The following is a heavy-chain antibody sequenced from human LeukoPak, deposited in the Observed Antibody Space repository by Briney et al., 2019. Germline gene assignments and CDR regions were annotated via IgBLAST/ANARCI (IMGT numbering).Heavy chain of an antibody. CDR3: AKGRYSYEY. J-gene: IGHJ4*02. CDR2: IYYSGST. Sequence: SETLSLTCTVSGVSISNYYWSWIRQPPGKGLEWIGYIYYSGSTKYNPSLKSRVTISVDTSKNQFSLKLRSVTAADTAVYYCAKGRYSYEYWGQGTLVTVSS. CDR1: GVSISNYY. D-gene: IGHD5-18*01. V-gene: IGHV4-59*01.